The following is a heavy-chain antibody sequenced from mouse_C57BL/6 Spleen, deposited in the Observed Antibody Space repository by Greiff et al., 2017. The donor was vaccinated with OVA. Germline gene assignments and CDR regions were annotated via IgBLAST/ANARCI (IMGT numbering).Heavy chain of an antibody. J-gene: IGHJ3*01. CDR1: GYTFTSYW. D-gene: IGHD2-5*01. CDR3: ARGESYRNASAY. V-gene: IGHV1-61*01. Sequence: VQLQQPGAELVRPGSSVKLSCKASGYTFTSYWMDWVKQRPGQGLEWIGNIYPSDSEPHYNQQFKDKATLTVDKSSSTAYMQLSSLTSEDAAVEYCARGESYRNASAYWGQGTLVTVSA. CDR2: IYPSDSEP.